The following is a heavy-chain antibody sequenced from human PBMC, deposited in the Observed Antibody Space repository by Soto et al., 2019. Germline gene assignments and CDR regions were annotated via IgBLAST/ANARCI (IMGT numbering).Heavy chain of an antibody. CDR1: GGSISSYY. V-gene: IGHV4-59*08. CDR3: ERRYGDASDI. CDR2: IYYSGST. D-gene: IGHD2-15*01. Sequence: QVQLQESGPGLVKPSETLSLTCTVSGGSISSYYWSWIRQPPGKGLEWIGYIYYSGSTNYNPSLNSRVPISTHASKNQFSLKLTSVTAADTAVYYCERRYGDASDIWGQGTMVTVSS. J-gene: IGHJ3*02.